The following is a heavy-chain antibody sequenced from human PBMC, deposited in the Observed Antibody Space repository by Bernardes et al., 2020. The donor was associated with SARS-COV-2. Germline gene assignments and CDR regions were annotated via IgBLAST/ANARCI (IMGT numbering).Heavy chain of an antibody. Sequence: GGSLRLSCAASGFTFSDYYMSWIRQAPGKGLEWVSYISSSSSYTNYADSVKGRFTISRDNAKNSLYLQMNSLRAEDTAVYYCARAGSTVTLDAFDIWGQGTMVTVSS. CDR3: ARAGSTVTLDAFDI. J-gene: IGHJ3*02. CDR1: GFTFSDYY. D-gene: IGHD4-17*01. V-gene: IGHV3-11*06. CDR2: ISSSSSYT.